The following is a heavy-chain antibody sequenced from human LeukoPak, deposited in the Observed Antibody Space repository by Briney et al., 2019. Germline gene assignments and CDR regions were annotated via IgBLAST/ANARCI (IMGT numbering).Heavy chain of an antibody. CDR2: INSDGSST. CDR1: GFTFSSYW. Sequence: GGSLRLSCAASGFTFSSYWMHWVRQAPGKGLVWVSRINSDGSSTSYADSVKGRFTISRDNAKNTLYLQMNSLRAEDTAVYYCARDTDSSGYYSEYFQHWGQGTLVTVSS. V-gene: IGHV3-74*01. CDR3: ARDTDSSGYYSEYFQH. D-gene: IGHD3-22*01. J-gene: IGHJ1*01.